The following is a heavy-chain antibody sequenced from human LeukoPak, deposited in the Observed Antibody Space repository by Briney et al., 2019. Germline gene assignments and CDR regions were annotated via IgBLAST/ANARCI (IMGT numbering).Heavy chain of an antibody. CDR2: ISSSGSTI. CDR3: AELGITMIGGV. CDR1: GFTFSSYE. D-gene: IGHD3-10*02. V-gene: IGHV3-48*03. J-gene: IGHJ6*04. Sequence: GGALRLSCAASGFTFSSYEMNWLRQAPGKGLEGVSYISSSGSTIYYAASVKGRFTISRDNAKNSLYLQMNSLRAEDTAVYYCAELGITMIGGVWGKGTTVTISS.